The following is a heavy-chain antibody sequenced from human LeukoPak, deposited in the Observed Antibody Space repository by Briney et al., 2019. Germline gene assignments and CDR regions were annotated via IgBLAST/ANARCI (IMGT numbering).Heavy chain of an antibody. Sequence: PSETLSLTCAVYGGSFSGYYWSWIRQPPGKGLEWIGEINHSGSTNYNPSLKSRVTISVDTSKNQFSLKLSSVTAAATAVYYCARAKKLQLVANWFDPWGQGTLVTVSS. CDR3: ARAKKLQLVANWFDP. J-gene: IGHJ5*02. V-gene: IGHV4-34*01. CDR2: INHSGST. D-gene: IGHD6-13*01. CDR1: GGSFSGYY.